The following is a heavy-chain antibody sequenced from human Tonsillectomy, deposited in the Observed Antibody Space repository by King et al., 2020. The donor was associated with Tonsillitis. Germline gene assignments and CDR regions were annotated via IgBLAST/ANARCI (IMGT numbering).Heavy chain of an antibody. D-gene: IGHD6-13*01. CDR2: IYDSGST. V-gene: IGHV4-59*01. CDR1: GGSISSYY. J-gene: IGHJ4*02. Sequence: VQLQESGPGLVKPSETLSLTCTVCGGSISSYYWSWIRQPPGKGLEWIGYIYDSGSTNYNPSLKSRGTISVDTSKNQLSLKLSSVTAADTAVYYCARGSNIAAAGTGYYFDYWGQGTLVTVSS. CDR3: ARGSNIAAAGTGYYFDY.